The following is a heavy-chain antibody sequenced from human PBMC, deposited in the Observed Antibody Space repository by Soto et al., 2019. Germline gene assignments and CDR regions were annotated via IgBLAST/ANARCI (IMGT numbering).Heavy chain of an antibody. D-gene: IGHD1-26*01. J-gene: IGHJ4*02. CDR1: GYTFTRYY. Sequence: GASVKVSCKASGYTFTRYYINWVRQAAGQGLEWMGVINPSGGSTTHAQNFQGRVTMTSDTSTSTVYMEVSSLTSEDTAVYYCARRLGAGVLDFRGQGTLVTVSS. CDR3: ARRLGAGVLDF. CDR2: INPSGGST. V-gene: IGHV1-46*01.